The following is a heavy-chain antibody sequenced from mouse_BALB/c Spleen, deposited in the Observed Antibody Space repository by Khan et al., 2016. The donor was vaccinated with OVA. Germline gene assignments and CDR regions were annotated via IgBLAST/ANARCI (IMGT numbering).Heavy chain of an antibody. D-gene: IGHD2-14*01. V-gene: IGHV1-4*01. CDR2: INPSNGYT. J-gene: IGHJ3*01. CDR1: GYTFTSYT. CDR3: VRDGAYHRNDGWFAY. Sequence: QVQLKQSGAELARPGASVKMSCKASGYTFTSYTIHWIKERPGQGLEWIGYINPSNGYTNYTQKFKDQATLTTDKSSTTAYLQLSSLTSDDSAVYNCVRDGAYHRNDGWFAYWGQGTLVTVSA.